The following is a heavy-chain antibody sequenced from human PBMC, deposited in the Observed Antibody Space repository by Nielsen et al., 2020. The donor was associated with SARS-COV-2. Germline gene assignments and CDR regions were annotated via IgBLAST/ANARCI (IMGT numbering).Heavy chain of an antibody. V-gene: IGHV4-59*08. CDR1: GDSISSYR. CDR3: ARYRKGGYGLDV. CDR2: IYYGGST. D-gene: IGHD6-13*01. Sequence: SETLSLTCTVSGDSISSYRWSWIRQPPGQGLEWIGYIYYGGSTKYNPSLEGRVTISLDTSKNQFSLKLTSVTVADTAVYSCARYRKGGYGLDVWGQGTTVTVSS. J-gene: IGHJ6*02.